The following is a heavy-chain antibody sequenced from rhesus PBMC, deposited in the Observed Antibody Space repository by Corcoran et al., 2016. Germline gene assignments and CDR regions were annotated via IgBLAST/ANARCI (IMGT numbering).Heavy chain of an antibody. J-gene: IGHJ4*01. D-gene: IGHD6-37*01. CDR2: TPVDGIAK. CDR1: EFTFSFSA. CDR3: AKEGGGGGWSSFDS. V-gene: IGHV3-54*02. Sequence: EGQLVESGGGLAQPGGSLRLACAASEFTFSFSAMHWVRQAPGKGLEWVAFTPVDGIAKVYADSVKDRFTISRDNSKNILYLHMNNLKLEDTAIYYCAKEGGGGGWSSFDSWGQGVLVTVSS.